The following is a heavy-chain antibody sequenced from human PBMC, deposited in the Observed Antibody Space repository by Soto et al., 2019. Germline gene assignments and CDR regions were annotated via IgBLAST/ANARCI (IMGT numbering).Heavy chain of an antibody. CDR1: GYTFTDYG. J-gene: IGHJ2*01. Sequence: QVHLVQSGAEVKKPGASVKVSCKASGYTFTDYGISWVRQAPGQGLEWMGYISAFNGNTNYAQKLQGRVTMTTDTATNTAYMELRSLRSDDTAVYFCARAFRYSDWYFELWGRGTLVTVSS. V-gene: IGHV1-18*01. D-gene: IGHD3-16*02. CDR3: ARAFRYSDWYFEL. CDR2: ISAFNGNT.